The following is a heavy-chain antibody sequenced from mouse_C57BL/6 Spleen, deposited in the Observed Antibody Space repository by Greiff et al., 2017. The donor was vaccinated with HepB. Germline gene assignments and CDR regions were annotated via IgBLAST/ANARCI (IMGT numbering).Heavy chain of an antibody. CDR1: GYSFTGYY. Sequence: VQLQQSGPELVKPGASVKISCKASGYSFTGYYMNWVKQSPEKSLEWIGEINPSTGGTTYNQKFKAKATLTVDKSSSTAYMQLKSLTSEDSAVYYCALYYDYDVYYFDYWGQGTTLTVSS. V-gene: IGHV1-42*01. D-gene: IGHD2-4*01. J-gene: IGHJ2*01. CDR3: ALYYDYDVYYFDY. CDR2: INPSTGGT.